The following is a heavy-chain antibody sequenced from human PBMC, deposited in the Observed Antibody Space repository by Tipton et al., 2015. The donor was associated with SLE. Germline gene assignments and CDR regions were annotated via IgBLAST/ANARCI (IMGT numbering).Heavy chain of an antibody. V-gene: IGHV4-31*03. J-gene: IGHJ6*02. Sequence: LRLSCTVSGVSITTGGYYWTWIRQLPGKGLEWLGYIYYSGTTHYNPSLKSRGSISVDTSKNQFSLIVSSVTAADTAVYYCARDLTGTIGSAIYGMDVWGRGTTVTVSS. D-gene: IGHD1-1*01. CDR3: ARDLTGTIGSAIYGMDV. CDR2: IYYSGTT. CDR1: GVSITTGGYY.